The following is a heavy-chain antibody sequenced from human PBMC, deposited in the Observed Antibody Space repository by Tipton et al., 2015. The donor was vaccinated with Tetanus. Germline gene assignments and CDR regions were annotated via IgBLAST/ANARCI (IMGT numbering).Heavy chain of an antibody. CDR2: IYYSGGA. Sequence: TLSLTCTVSGDSISSSHYYWGWVRQPPGKGLEWIGYIYYSGGASYNPSLKSRVTISVDTSNNQFSLKLTSVTAADTAVYYCAREGVITFGGIIQSSWFDPWGQGTLVTVSS. CDR1: GDSISSSHYY. J-gene: IGHJ5*02. CDR3: AREGVITFGGIIQSSWFDP. V-gene: IGHV4-30-4*08. D-gene: IGHD3-16*02.